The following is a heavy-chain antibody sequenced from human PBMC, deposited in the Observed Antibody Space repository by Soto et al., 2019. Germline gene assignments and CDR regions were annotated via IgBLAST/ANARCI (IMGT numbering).Heavy chain of an antibody. J-gene: IGHJ6*02. V-gene: IGHV4-39*01. CDR2: IYYSGST. CDR3: ARRLYYDSSGFEGGGMDV. D-gene: IGHD3-22*01. CDR1: GGSISSSSYY. Sequence: PSETLSLTCTVSGGSISSSSYYWGWIRQPPGKGMEWIGRIYYSGSTYYKPSLKSRVNISVDTSKNQYSLKQNSMTAADTAVYYCARRLYYDSSGFEGGGMDVWGQGTTVT.